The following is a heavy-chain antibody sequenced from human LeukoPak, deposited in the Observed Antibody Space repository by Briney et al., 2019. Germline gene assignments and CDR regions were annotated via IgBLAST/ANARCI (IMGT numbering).Heavy chain of an antibody. V-gene: IGHV3-7*01. J-gene: IGHJ4*02. CDR2: IKQDGSEK. D-gene: IGHD6-19*01. CDR3: ARERGRRGRLGRFDN. CDR1: GFTLSTYW. Sequence: GGSLRLSCAASGFTLSTYWMTWVRQAPGKGLEWLAYIKQDGSEKYYVDSVKGRFTISRDNAKKLLYLQMNSLRVEDTAVYYCARERGRRGRLGRFDNWGQGTLVSVSP.